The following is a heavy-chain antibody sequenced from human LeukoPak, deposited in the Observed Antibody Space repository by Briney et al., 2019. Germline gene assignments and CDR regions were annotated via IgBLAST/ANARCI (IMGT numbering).Heavy chain of an antibody. D-gene: IGHD3-10*01. Sequence: GGSLRLSCTASGFTFSSYWMRWVRQTPGQGLMWVARIKSDGDTIYADSVQSRFTISRDNAKNTVYLQMNSLRVDDTAIYFCTRAITYFYGSVTYDWFESWGQGSRVTVSS. J-gene: IGHJ5*01. CDR2: IKSDGDT. CDR3: TRAITYFYGSVTYDWFES. CDR1: GFTFSSYW. V-gene: IGHV3-74*01.